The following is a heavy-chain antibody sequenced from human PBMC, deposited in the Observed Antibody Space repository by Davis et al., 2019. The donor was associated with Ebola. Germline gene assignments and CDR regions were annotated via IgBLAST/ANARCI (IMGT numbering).Heavy chain of an antibody. V-gene: IGHV3-23*01. D-gene: IGHD2-15*01. CDR3: AAADIVVVVDGTSYPHAFDT. J-gene: IGHJ3*02. CDR2: ISGRGSYT. Sequence: GGSLRLSCVASGFTFSNFAMSWVRQAPEKGLEWVSGISGRGSYTYYADSVKGRFTISRDNSKNTLYLQMNSLRAEDTAVYYCAAADIVVVVDGTSYPHAFDTWGQGTVVTVSS. CDR1: GFTFSNFA.